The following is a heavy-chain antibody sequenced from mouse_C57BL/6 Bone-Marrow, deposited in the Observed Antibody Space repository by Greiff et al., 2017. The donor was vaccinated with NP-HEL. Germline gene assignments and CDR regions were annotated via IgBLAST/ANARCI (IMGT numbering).Heavy chain of an antibody. CDR3: ERKGLRHGWFAY. J-gene: IGHJ3*01. V-gene: IGHV1-20*01. D-gene: IGHD2-4*01. CDR1: GYSFTGYF. CDR2: INPYNGDT. Sequence: VQLKESGPELVKPGDSVKISCKASGYSFTGYFMNWVMQSHGKSLEWIGRINPYNGDTFYNQKFKGKATLTVDKSSSTAHMELRSLTSEDSAVYYCERKGLRHGWFAYWGQGTLVTVSA.